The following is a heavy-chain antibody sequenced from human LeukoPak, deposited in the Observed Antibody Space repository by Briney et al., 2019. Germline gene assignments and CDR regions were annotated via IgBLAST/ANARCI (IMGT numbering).Heavy chain of an antibody. CDR3: AKDIGRGYSSGPGN. J-gene: IGHJ4*02. V-gene: IGHV3-9*01. CDR1: GFTFDDYA. CDR2: ISWNSGSI. Sequence: GRSLRLSRAASGFTFDDYAMHWVRQAPGKGLEWVSGISWNSGSIGYADSVKGRFTISRDNAKNSLYLQMNSLRAEDTALYYCAKDIGRGYSSGPGNWGQGTLVTVSS. D-gene: IGHD6-19*01.